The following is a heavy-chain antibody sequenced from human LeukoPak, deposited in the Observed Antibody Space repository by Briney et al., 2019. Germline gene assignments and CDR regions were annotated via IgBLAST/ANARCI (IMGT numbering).Heavy chain of an antibody. CDR2: INHSGST. J-gene: IGHJ4*02. Sequence: PSETLSLTCTVSGGSVSSGSYYWSWIRQPPGKGLEWIGEINHSGSTNYNPSLKSRVTISVDTSKNQFSLKLSSVTAADTAVYYCARGYLIAVAGFDYWGQGTLVTVSS. V-gene: IGHV4-61*01. D-gene: IGHD6-19*01. CDR1: GGSVSSGSYY. CDR3: ARGYLIAVAGFDY.